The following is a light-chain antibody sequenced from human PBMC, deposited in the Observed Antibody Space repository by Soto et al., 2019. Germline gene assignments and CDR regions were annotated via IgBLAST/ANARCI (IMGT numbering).Light chain of an antibody. V-gene: IGLV8-61*01. CDR2: STN. Sequence: QAVVTQEPSFSVSPGRTVTLTCGLSSGSVSTSYYPSWYQLTPGQAPRTLIYSTNTRSSGVPNRFSGSILENKAALTITGAQADDESDYCCVLYMGTGISVFVGGTKLTVL. J-gene: IGLJ3*02. CDR3: VLYMGTGISV. CDR1: SGSVSTSYY.